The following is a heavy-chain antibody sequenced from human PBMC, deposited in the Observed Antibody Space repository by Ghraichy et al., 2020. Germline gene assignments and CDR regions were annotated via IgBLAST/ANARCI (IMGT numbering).Heavy chain of an antibody. J-gene: IGHJ6*02. Sequence: GGSLRLSCVGSGFTFRSYNMNWVRQSPGKGLEWVAYISYRSRSIFYADSVKGRFTISRDNAKNSLSLQMNSLRDEDTTVYYCARASTVVRFYYYAGMDVWGQGTTVTVSS. D-gene: IGHD4-23*01. CDR3: ARASTVVRFYYYAGMDV. CDR2: ISYRSRSI. CDR1: GFTFRSYN. V-gene: IGHV3-48*02.